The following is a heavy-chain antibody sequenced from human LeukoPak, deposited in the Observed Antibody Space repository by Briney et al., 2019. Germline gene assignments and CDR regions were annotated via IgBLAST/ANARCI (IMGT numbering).Heavy chain of an antibody. CDR1: GGSISGYY. D-gene: IGHD3-22*01. CDR2: INHSGST. J-gene: IGHJ4*02. V-gene: IGHV4-34*01. CDR3: ARGVRGGASTGYWNY. Sequence: SETLSLTCTVSGGSISGYYWSWIRQPPGKGLEWIGEINHSGSTNYNPSLKSRVTISEDTSKNQFSLKLSSVTAADTAMYFCARGVRGGASTGYWNYWGQGTLVTVSS.